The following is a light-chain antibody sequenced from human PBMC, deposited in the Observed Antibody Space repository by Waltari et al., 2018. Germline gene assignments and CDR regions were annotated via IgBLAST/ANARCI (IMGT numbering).Light chain of an antibody. CDR2: DNN. CDR3: GTWDSGLNVVL. Sequence: QSVLTQPPSVSAAPGQNVTIPCSGSSSNIGGHYVSWYQQVPGTAPKLLISDNNNRPLRIPDRFSVSKSGTSATLAITGLQTEDEADYYCGTWDSGLNVVLFGGGTKLTVL. V-gene: IGLV1-51*01. J-gene: IGLJ3*02. CDR1: SSNIGGHY.